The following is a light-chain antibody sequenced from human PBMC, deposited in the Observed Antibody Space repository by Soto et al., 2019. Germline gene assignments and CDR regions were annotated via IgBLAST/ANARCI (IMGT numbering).Light chain of an antibody. CDR3: SSYTNSRTLL. Sequence: QSALTQPAPVSGSPGQSITISCTGTSDNYVSWYQQHPGKVPKLMIYGVTNRPSGVSDRFSGSKSGNTASLTISGLQTEDEADYYCSSYTNSRTLLFGAGTKLTVL. CDR2: GVT. J-gene: IGLJ1*01. CDR1: SDNY. V-gene: IGLV2-14*01.